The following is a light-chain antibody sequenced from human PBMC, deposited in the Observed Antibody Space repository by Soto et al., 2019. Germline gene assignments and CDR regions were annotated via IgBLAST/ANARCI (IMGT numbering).Light chain of an antibody. CDR1: QSVRSS. Sequence: EIVMTQSPATLSVSPGERATLSCRASQSVRSSLAWYQQTPGQAPRLLIYGASTRATGIPARFSGSGSGTEFTLTISSLQSEDFAVYYYQQYNNWPPITFGQGTRLEIK. CDR2: GAS. J-gene: IGKJ5*01. CDR3: QQYNNWPPIT. V-gene: IGKV3D-15*01.